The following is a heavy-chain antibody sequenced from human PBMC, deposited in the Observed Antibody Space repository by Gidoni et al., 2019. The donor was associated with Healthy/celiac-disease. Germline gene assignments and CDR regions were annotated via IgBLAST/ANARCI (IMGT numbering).Heavy chain of an antibody. J-gene: IGHJ4*02. CDR1: GGSISSYY. CDR2: IYYSGST. Sequence: QVQLQESGPGLVKPSETLSLTCTVSGGSISSYYWSWIRQPPGKGLEWIGYIYYSGSTNYNPSLKRRVTISVDTSKNQFSLKLSSVTAADTAVYYCAREGDRDYGGNSGIDYWGQGTLVTVSS. CDR3: AREGDRDYGGNSGIDY. V-gene: IGHV4-59*01. D-gene: IGHD4-17*01.